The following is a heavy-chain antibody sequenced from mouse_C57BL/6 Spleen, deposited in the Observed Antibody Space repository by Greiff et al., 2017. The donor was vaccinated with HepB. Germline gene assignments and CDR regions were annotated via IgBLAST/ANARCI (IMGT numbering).Heavy chain of an antibody. CDR2: IDPSDGYT. J-gene: IGHJ2*01. V-gene: IGHV1-50*01. Sequence: VQLQQPGAELVKPGASVKLSCKASGYTFTSYWMQWVKQRPGQGLGWIGEIDPSDGYTNYNQKFKSKATLTVDTSSSPAYLQLSSLTSEDSAVYYCARTGHYGSRGGDGWGQGTTLTVAS. D-gene: IGHD1-1*01. CDR3: ARTGHYGSRGGDG. CDR1: GYTFTSYW.